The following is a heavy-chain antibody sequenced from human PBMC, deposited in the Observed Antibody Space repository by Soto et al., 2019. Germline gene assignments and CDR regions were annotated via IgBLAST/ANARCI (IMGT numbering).Heavy chain of an antibody. Sequence: SETLSLTCTVSGGSISSSSYYWGWIRQPPGKGLEWIGSIYYSGSTYYNPSLKSRVTISVDTSKNQFSLKLSSVTAADTAVYYCARHYGRCSSTSCYFFSSGWNDAFDIWGQGTMVTVSS. D-gene: IGHD2-2*01. J-gene: IGHJ3*02. CDR2: IYYSGST. V-gene: IGHV4-39*01. CDR1: GGSISSSSYY. CDR3: ARHYGRCSSTSCYFFSSGWNDAFDI.